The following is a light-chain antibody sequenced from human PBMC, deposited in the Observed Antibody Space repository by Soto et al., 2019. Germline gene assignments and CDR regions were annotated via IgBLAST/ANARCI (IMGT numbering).Light chain of an antibody. J-gene: IGLJ3*02. CDR1: SSDVGGYNY. V-gene: IGLV2-11*01. CDR2: DVS. Sequence: QSALTQPRSVSGSPGQSVTISCTGTSSDVGGYNYVSWYQQHPGKAPKLMIYDVSKRPSGVPDRFSGSKSGNTASLTISGLQAEDEADYYCAAWDDSLNANWVFGGGTKVTV. CDR3: AAWDDSLNANWV.